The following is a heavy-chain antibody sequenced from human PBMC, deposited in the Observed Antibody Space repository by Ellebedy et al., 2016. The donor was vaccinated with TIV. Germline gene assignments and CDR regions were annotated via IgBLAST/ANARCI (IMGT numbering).Heavy chain of an antibody. J-gene: IGHJ4*02. V-gene: IGHV1-3*01. Sequence: ASVKVSCKASGYTFTNYVMYWVRQAPGQRLEWMGRINCDNGDAQYSQKFQDRVTITRDTSASTVYMELSSLRSEDTAVYYCARGGATRLYYFDYWGQGTLVTVSS. D-gene: IGHD1-26*01. CDR1: GYTFTNYV. CDR2: INCDNGDA. CDR3: ARGGATRLYYFDY.